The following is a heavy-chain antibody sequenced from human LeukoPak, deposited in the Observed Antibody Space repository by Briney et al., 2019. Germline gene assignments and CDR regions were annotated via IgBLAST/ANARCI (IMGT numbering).Heavy chain of an antibody. CDR2: ISGSGGST. D-gene: IGHD1-26*01. V-gene: IGHV3-23*01. CDR1: GFTFSSYA. J-gene: IGHJ4*02. Sequence: GGSLRLSCAASGFTFSSYAMSWVRQAPGKGLEWVSAISGSGGSTYYADSVKGRFTISRDNAKNSLYLQVNSLRAEDTAVYYCARDAAIVGTHPPDYWGQGTLVTVSS. CDR3: ARDAAIVGTHPPDY.